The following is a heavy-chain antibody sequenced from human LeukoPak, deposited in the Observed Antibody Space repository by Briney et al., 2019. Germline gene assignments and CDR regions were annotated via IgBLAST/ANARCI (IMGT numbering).Heavy chain of an antibody. CDR2: ISSSSSYI. CDR1: GFTFSNYS. V-gene: IGHV3-21*01. D-gene: IGHD3-22*01. Sequence: GGSLRLSCAASGFTFSNYSMNWVRQAPGKGLEWVSSISSSSSYIYYADSVKGRFTISRDNAKNSLYLQMNSLRAEDTAVYYCARDFAYDSSGYYYPDYWGQGTLVTVSS. CDR3: ARDFAYDSSGYYYPDY. J-gene: IGHJ4*02.